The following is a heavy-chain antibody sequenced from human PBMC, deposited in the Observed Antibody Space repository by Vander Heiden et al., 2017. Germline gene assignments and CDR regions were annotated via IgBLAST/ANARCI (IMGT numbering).Heavy chain of an antibody. CDR2: ISVSGGST. J-gene: IGHJ4*02. V-gene: IGHV3-23*01. D-gene: IGHD1-26*01. CDR3: AKEDSGSHLTNY. CDR1: QLTFSSYA. Sequence: EVQLLESGGGLVQPGGSLRLSCAASQLTFSSYAMIWVPQAPGKGLEGVSAISVSGGSTYYADSVKGRFTISRDNSKNTLYLQMNRLRAEDTAVYYCAKEDSGSHLTNYWGQGTLVTVSS.